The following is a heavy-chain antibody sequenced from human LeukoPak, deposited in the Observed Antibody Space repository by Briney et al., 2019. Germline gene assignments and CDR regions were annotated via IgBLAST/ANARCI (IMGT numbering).Heavy chain of an antibody. CDR2: INHSGST. J-gene: IGHJ5*02. Sequence: SETLSLTCAVYGGSFSGYYWSWIRQPPGKGLEWIGEINHSGSTNYNPSLKSRVTISVDTSKNQFSLKLSSVTAADTAVYYCARGGQIVVVPASLSERGFDPWGQGTLVTVSS. D-gene: IGHD2-2*01. CDR3: ARGGQIVVVPASLSERGFDP. V-gene: IGHV4-34*01. CDR1: GGSFSGYY.